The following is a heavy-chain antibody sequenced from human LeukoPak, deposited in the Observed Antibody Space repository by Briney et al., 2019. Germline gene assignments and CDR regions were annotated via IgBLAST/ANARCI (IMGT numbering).Heavy chain of an antibody. Sequence: ASVKVSCKASGYTFSSYYMHWVRQAPGQGLEWMGLINPSGSITSYAQKFQGRVTITRDTSASTAYMELSSLRSEDTAVYYCATKAGNYYDTSGYFLWGQGTLVTVSS. CDR3: ATKAGNYYDTSGYFL. D-gene: IGHD3-22*01. J-gene: IGHJ4*02. CDR1: GYTFSSYY. CDR2: INPSGSIT. V-gene: IGHV1-46*01.